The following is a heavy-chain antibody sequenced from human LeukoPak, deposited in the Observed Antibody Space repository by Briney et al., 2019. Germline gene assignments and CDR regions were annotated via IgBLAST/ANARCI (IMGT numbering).Heavy chain of an antibody. CDR1: GGSISSGDYY. V-gene: IGHV4-30-4*01. D-gene: IGHD1-26*01. Sequence: SETLSLTCSVSGGSISSGDYYWSWTRQPPGKGLEWIGYIYYSGSTYYNPSLKSRLTISVDTSKNQFSLKLSFVTAADTAVYYCARVDRIVDLNMDVWGQGTAVTVSS. CDR2: IYYSGST. J-gene: IGHJ6*02. CDR3: ARVDRIVDLNMDV.